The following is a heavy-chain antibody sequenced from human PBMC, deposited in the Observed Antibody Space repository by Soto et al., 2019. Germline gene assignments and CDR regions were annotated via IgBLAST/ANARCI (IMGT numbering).Heavy chain of an antibody. D-gene: IGHD4-17*01. J-gene: IGHJ4*02. CDR3: AKDSDYADSYFEY. Sequence: EVQLLESGGGWVQPGGSLRLSCAASGFIFSPYAMSWARQAPGKGLEWVSAIGGSGGSTYSADSLKGRFTISRDNSKNTLYLQMNSLRAEDSAVYFCAKDSDYADSYFEYWGQGTLVTVSS. V-gene: IGHV3-23*01. CDR1: GFIFSPYA. CDR2: IGGSGGST.